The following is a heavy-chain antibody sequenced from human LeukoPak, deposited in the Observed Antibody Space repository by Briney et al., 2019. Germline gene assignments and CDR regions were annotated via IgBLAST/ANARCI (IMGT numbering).Heavy chain of an antibody. Sequence: SETLSLTCTVSGGSITNYYWSWVRQPPGKTLEWIGYIYYSGSTNYNPSLKSRVTISVDTSKNQFSLKLSPVTAADTAVYYCAREGRGAAAGMDYWGQGTLVTVSS. CDR2: IYYSGST. CDR1: GGSITNYY. V-gene: IGHV4-59*01. CDR3: AREGRGAAAGMDY. D-gene: IGHD6-13*01. J-gene: IGHJ4*02.